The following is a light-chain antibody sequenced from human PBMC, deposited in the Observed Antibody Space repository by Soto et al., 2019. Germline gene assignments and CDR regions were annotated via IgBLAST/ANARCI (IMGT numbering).Light chain of an antibody. Sequence: IVLRQSXVTVPVNTREXXXXXXXAIQSIRRSLAWYQQKTXQAPMLLISDAATXATGISPRFSGSGSGTEFTLTITSLQSEDFAIYYCHQYNSWPPATFGQGTKVDIK. CDR3: HQYNSWPPAT. J-gene: IGKJ2*01. CDR1: QSIRRS. V-gene: IGKV3-15*01. CDR2: DAA.